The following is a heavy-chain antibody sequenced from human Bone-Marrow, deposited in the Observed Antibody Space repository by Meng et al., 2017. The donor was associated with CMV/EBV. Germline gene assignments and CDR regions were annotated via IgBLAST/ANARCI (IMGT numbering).Heavy chain of an antibody. CDR2: MNPNSGNT. V-gene: IGHV1-8*01. J-gene: IGHJ6*02. CDR3: ARAPYYDFWSGYFVAPWVYYYGMDV. D-gene: IGHD3-3*01. CDR1: GYTFTSYD. Sequence: ASVKVSCKASGYTFTSYDFNWVRQATGQGLEWMGWMNPNSGNTGYAQKFQGRVTMTRNTSISTAYMELSSLRSEDTAVYYCARAPYYDFWSGYFVAPWVYYYGMDVWGQGSTVTVSS.